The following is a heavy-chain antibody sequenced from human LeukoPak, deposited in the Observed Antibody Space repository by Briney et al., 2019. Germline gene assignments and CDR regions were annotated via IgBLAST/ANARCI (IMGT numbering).Heavy chain of an antibody. CDR2: IYYSGST. CDR3: ASARTSSRNWFTFDY. CDR1: GGSISSSSYY. D-gene: IGHD6-13*01. J-gene: IGHJ4*02. Sequence: SETLSLTCTVPGGSISSSSYYWGWIRQPPGKGLEWIGSIYYSGSTYYNPSLKSRVTISVDTSKNQLSLKLSSVTAADTAVYYCASARTSSRNWFTFDYWGQGILVTVSS. V-gene: IGHV4-39*01.